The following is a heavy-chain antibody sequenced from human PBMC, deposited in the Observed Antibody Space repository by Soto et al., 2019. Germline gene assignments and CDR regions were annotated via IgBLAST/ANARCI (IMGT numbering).Heavy chain of an antibody. CDR3: ARGSDLGDY. J-gene: IGHJ4*02. CDR2: INHSGST. Sequence: SETLSLTCAVYGGSFSGYYWSWIRQPPGKGLEWIGEINHSGSTNYNPSLKSRVTISVDTSKNQFSLKLSSVTAADTAVYYCARGSDLGDYWGQGTLVTVSS. D-gene: IGHD2-21*02. CDR1: GGSFSGYY. V-gene: IGHV4-34*01.